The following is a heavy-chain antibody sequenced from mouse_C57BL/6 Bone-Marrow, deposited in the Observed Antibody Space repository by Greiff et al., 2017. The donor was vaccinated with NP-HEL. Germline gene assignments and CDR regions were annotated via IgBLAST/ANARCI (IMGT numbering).Heavy chain of an antibody. V-gene: IGHV1-54*01. CDR1: GYAFTNYL. D-gene: IGHD2-3*01. J-gene: IGHJ2*01. Sequence: VQLQQSGAELVRPGTSVKVSCKASGYAFTNYLIEWVKQRPGQGLEWIGVINPGSGGTNYNEKFKGKATLTADKSSSTAYMQLSSPTSEDSAVYFCARGIYDGYRGYFDYWGQGTTLTVSS. CDR2: INPGSGGT. CDR3: ARGIYDGYRGYFDY.